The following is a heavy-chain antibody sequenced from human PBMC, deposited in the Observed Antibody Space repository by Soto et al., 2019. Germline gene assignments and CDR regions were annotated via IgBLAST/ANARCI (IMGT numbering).Heavy chain of an antibody. D-gene: IGHD3-16*01. CDR1: GGSTSSDNY. CDR3: AREGGESSDGLYYFDS. V-gene: IGHV4-30-4*01. Sequence: SETLSLTCTVSGGSTSSDNYWSWIRQPPGKGLEWIGHIYYSGNTDYNPSLKSRLAISIDTSKNQFSLKLSSVTAADTAVYFCAREGGESSDGLYYFDSCGQGSLVTVSS. J-gene: IGHJ4*02. CDR2: IYYSGNT.